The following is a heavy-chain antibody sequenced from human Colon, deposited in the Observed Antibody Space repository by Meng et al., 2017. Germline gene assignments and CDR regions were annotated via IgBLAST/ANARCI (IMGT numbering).Heavy chain of an antibody. V-gene: IGHV1-2*02. CDR1: GYNFNAYY. Sequence: ASVKVSCKASGYNFNAYYLHWVRKAPGQGREWLGGINPKTGGTIYAQKFQGRVTVTTDMSTDTAYMELRGLRSDDTAVYYCARVIRGVIIASLGYWGQGTLVTVSS. J-gene: IGHJ4*02. CDR2: INPKTGGT. CDR3: ARVIRGVIIASLGY. D-gene: IGHD3-10*01.